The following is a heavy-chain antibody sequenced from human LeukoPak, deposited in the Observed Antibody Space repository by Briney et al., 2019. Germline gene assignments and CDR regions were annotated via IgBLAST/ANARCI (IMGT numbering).Heavy chain of an antibody. D-gene: IGHD1-26*01. CDR1: GFKFSDYG. Sequence: GGSLRLSCAASGFKFSDYGMSWVRQAPGKGLEWVSYISSSSSTIYYADSVKGRFTISRDNAKNSLYLQMNSLRAEDTAVYYCAREVGPIDYWGQGTLVTVSS. CDR2: ISSSSSTI. J-gene: IGHJ4*02. V-gene: IGHV3-48*01. CDR3: AREVGPIDY.